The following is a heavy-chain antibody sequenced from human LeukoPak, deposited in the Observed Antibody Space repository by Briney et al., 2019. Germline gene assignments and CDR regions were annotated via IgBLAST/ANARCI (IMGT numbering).Heavy chain of an antibody. CDR2: IRYDGSNK. D-gene: IGHD2-2*01. CDR1: GFTFISYG. V-gene: IGHV3-30*02. CDR3: AKDFTTWPRTPRYFDY. J-gene: IGHJ4*02. Sequence: GGSLRLSCAASGFTFISYGMHWVRQAPGKGLEWVTFIRYDGSNKYYADSVKGRFTISRDNSKNTLSLQMNSLRREDTAVYYCAKDFTTWPRTPRYFDYRGQGNLVTVSS.